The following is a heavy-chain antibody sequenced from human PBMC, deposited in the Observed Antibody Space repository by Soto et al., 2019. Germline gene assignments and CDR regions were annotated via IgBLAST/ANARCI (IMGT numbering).Heavy chain of an antibody. CDR3: ASQPPDYSNYYYYKDV. J-gene: IGHJ6*03. CDR2: IIPILDIA. CDR1: GGTFSSYT. V-gene: IGHV1-69*02. Sequence: SVKVSCKASGGTFSSYTISWVRQAPGQGLEWMGRIIPILDIANYAQKFQGRVTITADKSTSTAYMELSSLRSEDTAVYYCASQPPDYSNYYYYKDVWGRGTTVTVSS. D-gene: IGHD4-4*01.